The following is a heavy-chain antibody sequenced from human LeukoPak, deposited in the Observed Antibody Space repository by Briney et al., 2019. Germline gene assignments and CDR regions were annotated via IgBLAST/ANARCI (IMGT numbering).Heavy chain of an antibody. CDR2: IYHSGST. Sequence: SRTLSLTCAVSGGSISSGGYCWSWIRQPPGKGLEWIGYIYHSGSTYYNPSLKSRVTISVDRSKNQFSLKLSSVTAADTAVYYCARAVGSSGPYNWFDPWGQGTLVTVSS. J-gene: IGHJ5*02. V-gene: IGHV4-30-2*01. CDR1: GGSISSGGYC. CDR3: ARAVGSSGPYNWFDP. D-gene: IGHD3-22*01.